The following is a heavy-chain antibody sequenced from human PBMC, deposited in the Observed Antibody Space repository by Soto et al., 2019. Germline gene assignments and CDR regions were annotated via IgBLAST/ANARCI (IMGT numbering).Heavy chain of an antibody. CDR1: GDSISSYY. Sequence: QVQLQESGPGLVKPSETLSLTCTVSGDSISSYYWSWIRQPAGKGMEWIGRIHATENTNYNPSLKSRVTMSIDTSNSHFSLKLTSLPAADTAVYYCARALSSKPGLYFDHGGQGTLVTVSS. J-gene: IGHJ4*02. V-gene: IGHV4-4*07. D-gene: IGHD6-6*01. CDR2: IHATENT. CDR3: ARALSSKPGLYFDH.